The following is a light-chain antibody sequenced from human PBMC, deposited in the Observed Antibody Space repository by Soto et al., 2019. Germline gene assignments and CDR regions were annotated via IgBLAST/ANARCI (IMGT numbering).Light chain of an antibody. CDR1: QSINSR. CDR3: QQYNNYWT. CDR2: KAS. J-gene: IGKJ1*01. V-gene: IGKV1-5*03. Sequence: DIQMTQSPSTLSASVGDRVTITCRANQSINSRLAWYQQKPGKAPNLLIYKASSLESGVPSRFSGSGSGTEFTLTISSLQPDDFATYYCQQYNNYWTFGQGTKVEIK.